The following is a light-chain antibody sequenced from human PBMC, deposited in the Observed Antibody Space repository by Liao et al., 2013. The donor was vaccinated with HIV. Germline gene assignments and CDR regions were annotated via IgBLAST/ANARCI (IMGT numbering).Light chain of an antibody. V-gene: IGLV3-1*01. CDR2: YDS. Sequence: SYELTQPPSVSVSPGQTASITCSGDKLGDKYACWYQQKPGQAPVLVIYYDSDRPSGIPERFSGSNSGNTATLTISRVEAGDEADYYCQVWDSSSDHYVFGTGTKVTVL. J-gene: IGLJ1*01. CDR3: QVWDSSSDHYV. CDR1: KLGDKY.